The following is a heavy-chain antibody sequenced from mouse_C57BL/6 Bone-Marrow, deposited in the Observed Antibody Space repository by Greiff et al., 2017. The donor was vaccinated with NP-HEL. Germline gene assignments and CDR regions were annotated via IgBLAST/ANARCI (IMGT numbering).Heavy chain of an antibody. J-gene: IGHJ3*01. V-gene: IGHV5-6*01. CDR2: ISSGGSYS. Sequence: EVKLVESGGDLVKPGGSLKLSCAASGFTFSSYCMSWVRQTPDKGLEWVATISSGGSYSYYPDSVKGRFPISRDNAKNTLYLQMSRLKSEDTAMYYCARQSFDYGSSHVAYWGKGTLVTVSA. CDR1: GFTFSSYC. CDR3: ARQSFDYGSSHVAY. D-gene: IGHD1-1*01.